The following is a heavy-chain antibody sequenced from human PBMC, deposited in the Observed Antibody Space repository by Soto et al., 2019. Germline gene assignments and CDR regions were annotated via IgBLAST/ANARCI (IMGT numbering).Heavy chain of an antibody. CDR1: GGSTSSGDYS. CDR3: ARAPAGPSPRWDV. D-gene: IGHD3-10*01. CDR2: MYGAGLT. V-gene: IGHV4-30-2*01. Sequence: SETLSLTCTVSGGSTSSGDYSWSWIRQPPGKGLEWIGYMYGAGLTYYNPSLKSRVTISVDKSKNQFSLNLSSVTAADTALYYCARAPAGPSPRWDVWGQGTTVTVSS. J-gene: IGHJ6*02.